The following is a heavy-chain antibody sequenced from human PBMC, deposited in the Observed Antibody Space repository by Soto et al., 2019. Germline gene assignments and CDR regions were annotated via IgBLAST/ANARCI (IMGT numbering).Heavy chain of an antibody. J-gene: IGHJ4*02. Sequence: ASVKVSCKASGYTFTSYAMHWVRQAPGQRLEWVGWINAGNGNTKYSQKFQGRVTITRDTSASTAYMELSSLRSEDTAVYYCARDGHHGYYDSSGYYYWGQGTLVTVSS. CDR2: INAGNGNT. V-gene: IGHV1-3*01. CDR3: ARDGHHGYYDSSGYYY. CDR1: GYTFTSYA. D-gene: IGHD3-22*01.